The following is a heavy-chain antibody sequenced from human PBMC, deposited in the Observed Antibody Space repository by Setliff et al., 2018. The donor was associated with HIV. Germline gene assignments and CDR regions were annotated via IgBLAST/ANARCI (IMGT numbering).Heavy chain of an antibody. CDR1: RFTFSNYW. J-gene: IGHJ4*02. V-gene: IGHV3-7*01. D-gene: IGHD4-17*01. CDR3: MYGGRTATTH. CDR2: IKQDGSEK. Sequence: PGGSLRLSCAASRFTFSNYWMSWVRQAPGKGLEWVANIKQDGSEKYYVDSVKGRFTISRDNAKNSLYLQMNSLRVEDTAVYYCMYGGRTATTHWGQGTQVTVSS.